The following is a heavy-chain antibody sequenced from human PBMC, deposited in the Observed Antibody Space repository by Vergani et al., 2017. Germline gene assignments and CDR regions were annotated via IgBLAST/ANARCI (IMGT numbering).Heavy chain of an antibody. Sequence: EVQLLESGGGLVQPGGSLRLSCAASGFTFSSYAMSWVRQAPGKGLEWVSAISGSGGSTYYADSVKGRFTISRDNSKNTLYLQMNSLRAEDTAVYYCARDXDSYSSGWYGFYYYGMDVWGQGTTVTVSS. J-gene: IGHJ6*02. CDR3: ARDXDSYSSGWYGFYYYGMDV. CDR1: GFTFSSYA. CDR2: ISGSGGST. D-gene: IGHD6-19*01. V-gene: IGHV3-23*01.